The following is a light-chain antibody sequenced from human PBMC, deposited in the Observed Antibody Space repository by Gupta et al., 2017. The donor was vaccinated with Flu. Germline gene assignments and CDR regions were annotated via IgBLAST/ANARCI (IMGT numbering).Light chain of an antibody. Sequence: DIQMTQSPSALSTFVGDRVTITCRASQSIGSYLNWYQQKPGKAPNPLIYAASRLQGGVPSRFSGSGSGTDFTLTISRRQPEDFANYYCQHRDSPPWIFGQGTXLDIE. CDR3: QHRDSPPWI. CDR2: AAS. V-gene: IGKV1-39*01. CDR1: QSIGSY. J-gene: IGKJ2*01.